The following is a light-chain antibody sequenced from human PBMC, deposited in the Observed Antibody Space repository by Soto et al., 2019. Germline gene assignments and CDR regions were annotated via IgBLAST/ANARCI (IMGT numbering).Light chain of an antibody. V-gene: IGKV1-5*03. CDR1: QSLSYW. J-gene: IGKJ2*01. Sequence: DIQMTQSPSTLSASVGDTVTITCRASQSLSYWLAWYQQKPGQAPTLLIHKASTLESGVPSRFSGSGFRTEFTLTISSLQPDDFATFYCQQYDRFPYTFGQGPKLEIK. CDR2: KAS. CDR3: QQYDRFPYT.